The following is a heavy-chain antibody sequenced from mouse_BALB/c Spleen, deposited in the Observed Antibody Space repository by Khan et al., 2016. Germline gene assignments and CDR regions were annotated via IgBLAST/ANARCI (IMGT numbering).Heavy chain of an antibody. CDR1: GYSITSDYA. CDR2: ISYSGST. J-gene: IGHJ4*01. V-gene: IGHV3-2*02. D-gene: IGHD1-1*01. Sequence: EVQLQESGPGLVKASQSLSLTCTVTGYSITSDYAWNWIRQFPGNKLEWMGYISYSGSTSHNPSLKSRISITRDTSKNQFFLQLHSVTTEDTGTYYCTRGLRGHYYGSTGAMDYWGQGTSVTVSS. CDR3: TRGLRGHYYGSTGAMDY.